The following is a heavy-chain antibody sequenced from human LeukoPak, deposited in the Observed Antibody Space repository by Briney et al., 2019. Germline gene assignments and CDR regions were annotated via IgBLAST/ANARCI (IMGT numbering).Heavy chain of an antibody. CDR3: ARGYCSGGSCRRMDY. CDR2: INWNGGSI. CDR1: GFTFDDYG. Sequence: GGSLRLSCAASGFTFDDYGMSWVRQAPGKGLEWVSGINWNGGSIDYAGSVKGRFTISRDDAKNSLYLQMGSLRAEDTALYYCARGYCSGGSCRRMDYWGQGTLVTVSS. J-gene: IGHJ4*02. D-gene: IGHD2-15*01. V-gene: IGHV3-20*04.